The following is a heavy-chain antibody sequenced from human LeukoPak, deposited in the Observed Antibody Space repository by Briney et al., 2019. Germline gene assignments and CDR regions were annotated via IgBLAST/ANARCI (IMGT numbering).Heavy chain of an antibody. CDR2: ISYDGSNK. D-gene: IGHD3-22*01. CDR3: ARDPHAGYYDSSYYYYYMDV. CDR1: GFTFSSYA. Sequence: PGGSLRLSCAASGFTFSSYAMHWVRQAPGKGLEWVAVISYDGSNKYYADSVKGRFTISRDNSKNTLYLQMNSLRAEDTAVYYCARDPHAGYYDSSYYYYYMDVWGKGTTVTVSS. V-gene: IGHV3-30*04. J-gene: IGHJ6*03.